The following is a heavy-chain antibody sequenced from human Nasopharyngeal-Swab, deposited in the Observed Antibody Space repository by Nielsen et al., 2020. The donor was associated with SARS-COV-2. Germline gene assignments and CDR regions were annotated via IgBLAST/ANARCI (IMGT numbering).Heavy chain of an antibody. CDR3: ARGGGGEGNYYMDV. CDR1: GFTFSSYA. CDR2: MSYDGSNK. J-gene: IGHJ6*03. D-gene: IGHD7-27*01. V-gene: IGHV3-30*04. Sequence: GESLKISCAASGFTFSSYAMHWVRQAPGKGLEWVAVMSYDGSNKYYADSVKGRFTISRDNSKNTLYLQMNSLRAEDTAVYYCARGGGGEGNYYMDVWGKGTTVTVSS.